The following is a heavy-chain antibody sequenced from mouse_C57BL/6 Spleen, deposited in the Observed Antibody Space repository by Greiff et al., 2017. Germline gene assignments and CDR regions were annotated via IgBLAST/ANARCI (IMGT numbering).Heavy chain of an antibody. CDR1: GFSLSTSGMG. Sequence: QVTLKVCGPGILQSSQTLSLTCSFSGFSLSTSGMGVSWIRQPSGKGLEWLAHIYWDDDKRSNPSLKSPLTISKDTSSNQVLLKITSVDTADTATYYCAHYYGNPYAMYYWGEGTSVTVSS. V-gene: IGHV8-12*01. J-gene: IGHJ4*01. CDR3: AHYYGNPYAMYY. CDR2: IYWDDDK. D-gene: IGHD2-1*01.